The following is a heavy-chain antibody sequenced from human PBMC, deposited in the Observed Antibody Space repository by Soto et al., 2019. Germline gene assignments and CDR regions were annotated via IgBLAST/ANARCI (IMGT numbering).Heavy chain of an antibody. CDR2: IKSKTDGGTT. J-gene: IGHJ6*02. Sequence: GGSLRLSCAASGFTFSNAWMSWVRQAPGKGLEWVDRIKSKTDGGTTDYAAPVKGRFTISRDDSKNTLYLQMNSLKTEDTAVYYCTVLGDIVHGMCGWGQGTTVTVSS. CDR3: TVLGDIVHGMCG. D-gene: IGHD2-8*01. CDR1: GFTFSNAW. V-gene: IGHV3-15*01.